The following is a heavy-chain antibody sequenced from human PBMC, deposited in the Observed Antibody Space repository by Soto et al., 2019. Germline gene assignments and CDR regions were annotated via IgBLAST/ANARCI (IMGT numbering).Heavy chain of an antibody. CDR1: GGTFSSYT. Sequence: ASVKVSCKASGGTFSSYTISWVRQAPGQGLEWMGRIIPILGIANYAQKFQGRVTITADKSTSTAYMELSSLRSEDTAVYYCAREYSGYEIFEDVWGKGTTVTVSS. CDR2: IIPILGIA. J-gene: IGHJ6*04. D-gene: IGHD5-12*01. CDR3: AREYSGYEIFEDV. V-gene: IGHV1-69*04.